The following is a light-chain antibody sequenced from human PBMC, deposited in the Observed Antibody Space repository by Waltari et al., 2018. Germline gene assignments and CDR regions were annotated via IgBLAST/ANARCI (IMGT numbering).Light chain of an antibody. CDR1: QSVTNY. V-gene: IGKV3-11*01. J-gene: IGKJ4*01. Sequence: DIVLTQSPAILSLSPGERASLSCRVSQSVTNYLAWYPLKPGQAPRLLIYDTSNRATGVPARFSGSGFGTCFTLTISRLGPEGFAVYYCQQRRDWPLTFGGGTKVEIK. CDR2: DTS. CDR3: QQRRDWPLT.